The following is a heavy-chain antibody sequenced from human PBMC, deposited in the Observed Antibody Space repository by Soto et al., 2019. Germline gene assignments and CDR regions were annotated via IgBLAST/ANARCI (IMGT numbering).Heavy chain of an antibody. V-gene: IGHV4-59*01. CDR2: IHNTGDT. CDR3: ARSYPNTIFGVVPSRGLDV. CDR1: GVSISSNY. Sequence: SETLSLTCLVSGVSISSNYWSWILQPPGQGLEWIGYIHNTGDTNFNPSLKNRVIISVDTSKNQFSLRLSSVTAADTAVYYCARSYPNTIFGVVPSRGLDVWGQGTTVTVSS. J-gene: IGHJ6*02. D-gene: IGHD3-3*01.